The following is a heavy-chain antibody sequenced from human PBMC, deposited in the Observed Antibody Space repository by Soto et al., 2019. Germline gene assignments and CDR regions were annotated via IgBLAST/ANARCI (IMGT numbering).Heavy chain of an antibody. CDR1: GFTFSGYA. V-gene: IGHV3-23*01. CDR3: AKDEYLGTAVADDAFDI. Sequence: EVQLLESGGGLVQPGGSLRLSCAASGFTFSGYAMSWVRQAPGKGLEWVSAISGSGGSTYYADSVKGRFTISRDNSKNTLYLQMNSLRAEDTAVYYCAKDEYLGTAVADDAFDIWGQGTMVTVSS. D-gene: IGHD6-19*01. CDR2: ISGSGGST. J-gene: IGHJ3*02.